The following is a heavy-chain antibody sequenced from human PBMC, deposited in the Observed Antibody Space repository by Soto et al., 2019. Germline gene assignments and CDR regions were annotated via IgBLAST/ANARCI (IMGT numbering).Heavy chain of an antibody. CDR3: ARPVLDCSSTSCYFVLGY. D-gene: IGHD2-2*01. V-gene: IGHV3-48*02. CDR2: ISSSSSSI. J-gene: IGHJ4*02. CDR1: GFTFSSYA. Sequence: PGGSLRLSCAASGFTFSSYAMNWVRQAPGKGLEWISWISSSSSSIYYADSVRGRFTISRDNAKNSLYLQMNSLRDEDTAVYYCARPVLDCSSTSCYFVLGYWGQGTLVTVSS.